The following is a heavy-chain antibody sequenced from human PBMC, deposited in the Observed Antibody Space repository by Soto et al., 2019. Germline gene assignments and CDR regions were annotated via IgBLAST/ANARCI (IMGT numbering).Heavy chain of an antibody. Sequence: QVQLVESGGGVVQPGRSLKLSCAASGFTFSNYAIHWVRQAPGKGLEWVAVIASDGKDKRYADSVKGRFTISRDNSKNTVHLQMNSLRTEDTAVYYCAKDGAIAAADYFFDYWGQGSLVTVSS. CDR3: AKDGAIAAADYFFDY. J-gene: IGHJ4*02. D-gene: IGHD6-13*01. CDR2: IASDGKDK. CDR1: GFTFSNYA. V-gene: IGHV3-30*18.